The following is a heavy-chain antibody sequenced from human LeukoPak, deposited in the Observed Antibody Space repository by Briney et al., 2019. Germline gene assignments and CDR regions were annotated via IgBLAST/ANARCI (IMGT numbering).Heavy chain of an antibody. CDR1: GGSISTRNHY. CDR3: ARRMGSGATYPRTFDY. CDR2: FGYTGTT. Sequence: PSETLSLTCTVTGGSISTRNHYWGWLRQPPGKGLEWIGSFGYTGTTNSNPSLKSRVTLSVDTSKNQVSLTLSSVTAADTAVYFCARRMGSGATYPRTFDYWGQGTLVTVSS. J-gene: IGHJ4*02. D-gene: IGHD2-8*02. V-gene: IGHV4-39*01.